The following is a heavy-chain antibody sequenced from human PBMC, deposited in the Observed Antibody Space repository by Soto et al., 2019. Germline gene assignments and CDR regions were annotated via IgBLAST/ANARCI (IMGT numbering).Heavy chain of an antibody. J-gene: IGHJ4*02. CDR3: AKDRAVTTRKYFDY. V-gene: IGHV3-30*18. CDR1: GFTFSSYG. CDR2: ISYDGSNK. D-gene: IGHD4-17*01. Sequence: GGLLRLSCAASGFTFSSYGMHWVRQAPGKGLEWVAVISYDGSNKYYADSVKGRFTISRDNSKNTLYLQMNSLRAEDTAVYYCAKDRAVTTRKYFDYWGQGTLVTVSS.